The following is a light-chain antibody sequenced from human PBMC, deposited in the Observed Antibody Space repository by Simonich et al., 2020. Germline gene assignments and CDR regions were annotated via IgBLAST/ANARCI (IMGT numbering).Light chain of an antibody. CDR2: DAS. J-gene: IGLJ3*02. CDR3: SSYTSSSTWV. Sequence: ALTPPASVSGSPGQSTTISSTGHSSDVGGYNYVSWYPQHPGKAPKLMIYDASKRPAGVSNRFSGSKSGTTASLTISWLQAEDEADYYCSSYTSSSTWVFGGGTKLTVL. V-gene: IGLV2-14*01. CDR1: SSDVGGYNY.